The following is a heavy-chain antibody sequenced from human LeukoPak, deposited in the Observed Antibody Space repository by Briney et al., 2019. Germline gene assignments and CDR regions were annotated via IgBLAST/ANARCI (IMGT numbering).Heavy chain of an antibody. Sequence: SETLSLTCTVSGGPISNYYWSWIRQPPGKGLEWIGHIYYSGATKYNPSLKSRITISVDTSKNQFSLMLSSVTAADTAVYYCARFGITVVRGGKYYFDYWGQGTLVTVSS. V-gene: IGHV4-59*08. D-gene: IGHD3-10*01. J-gene: IGHJ4*02. CDR1: GGPISNYY. CDR2: IYYSGAT. CDR3: ARFGITVVRGGKYYFDY.